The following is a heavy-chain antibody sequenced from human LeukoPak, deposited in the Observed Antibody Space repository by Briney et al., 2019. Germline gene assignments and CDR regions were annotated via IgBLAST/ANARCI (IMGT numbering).Heavy chain of an antibody. J-gene: IGHJ4*02. CDR3: AREGREWLSVGIDY. CDR2: MSYDGSNK. V-gene: IGHV3-30*19. Sequence: GGSLGLSCAASGFTFSSYGMHWVRQAPGKGLEWVALMSYDGSNKYYADSVKGRFTISRDNSKNTLYLQMNSLRVEDTAVYYCAREGREWLSVGIDYWGRGTLVTVSS. CDR1: GFTFSSYG. D-gene: IGHD6-19*01.